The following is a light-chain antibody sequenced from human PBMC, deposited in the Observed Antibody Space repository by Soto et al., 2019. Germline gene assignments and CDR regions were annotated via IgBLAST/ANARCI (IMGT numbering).Light chain of an antibody. J-gene: IGLJ2*01. CDR3: SSYTGSSPIVV. V-gene: IGLV2-14*01. Sequence: QSVLTQPASVSGSPGQSITISCSGTSSDVGRFDYVSWYQQHPGKAPKLMIYDVSKRPTGVSNRFSGSKSGNTASLTISGLQAVDEAHYYCSSYTGSSPIVVFGGGTKLTVL. CDR1: SSDVGRFDY. CDR2: DVS.